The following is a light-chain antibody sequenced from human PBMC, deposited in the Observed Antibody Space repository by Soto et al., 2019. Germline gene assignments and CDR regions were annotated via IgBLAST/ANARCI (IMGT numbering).Light chain of an antibody. CDR3: QQYNIWWT. CDR1: QSVSSS. J-gene: IGKJ1*01. Sequence: EIIMTQTPATLPLARGERGTLSSRAPQSVSSSLAWYQQKPGQAPMLLIYGASTRATVIPARFGGSGSGTEFTPTINSLPSEDFAVYCCQQYNIWWTFGEGTKVDIK. CDR2: GAS. V-gene: IGKV3-15*01.